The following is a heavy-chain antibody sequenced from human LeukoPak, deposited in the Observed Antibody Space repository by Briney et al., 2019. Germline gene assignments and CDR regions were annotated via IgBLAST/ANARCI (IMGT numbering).Heavy chain of an antibody. Sequence: GASVKVSCKASGYTFTSYYMHWVRQAPGQGLEWMGIINPSGGSTSYAQKFQGRVTMTRDTSTSTVYMELSSLRSEDTAVYYCARDPTEGATNEWFDPWGQGTLVTVSS. V-gene: IGHV1-46*01. D-gene: IGHD1-26*01. CDR1: GYTFTSYY. CDR3: ARDPTEGATNEWFDP. J-gene: IGHJ5*02. CDR2: INPSGGST.